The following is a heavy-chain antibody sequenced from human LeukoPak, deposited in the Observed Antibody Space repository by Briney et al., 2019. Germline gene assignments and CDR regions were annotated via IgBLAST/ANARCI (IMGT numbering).Heavy chain of an antibody. Sequence: GGSLRLSCAASGFSFSSYAMSLVRQAPGKGLGWVSAISGSGGNTYYADSVRGRFTISRDNSKNTLYLQMNSLRAEDTAIYYCAKVSWANYFDYWGQGTLVTVSS. D-gene: IGHD6-13*01. CDR2: ISGSGGNT. J-gene: IGHJ4*02. CDR3: AKVSWANYFDY. CDR1: GFSFSSYA. V-gene: IGHV3-23*01.